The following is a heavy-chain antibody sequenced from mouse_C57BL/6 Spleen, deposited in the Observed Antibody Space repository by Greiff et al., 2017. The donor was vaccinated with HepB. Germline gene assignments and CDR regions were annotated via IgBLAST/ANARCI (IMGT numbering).Heavy chain of an antibody. Sequence: QVQLQQSGAELVKPGASVKISCKASGYAFSSYWMNWVKQRPGKGLEWIGQIYPGDGDTNYNGKFKGKATLTADKSSSTAYMQLSSLTSEDSAVYFCARALAYCTSWFAYWGQGTLVTVSA. V-gene: IGHV1-80*01. CDR1: GYAFSSYW. CDR3: ARALAYCTSWFAY. CDR2: IYPGDGDT. D-gene: IGHD5-1*01. J-gene: IGHJ3*01.